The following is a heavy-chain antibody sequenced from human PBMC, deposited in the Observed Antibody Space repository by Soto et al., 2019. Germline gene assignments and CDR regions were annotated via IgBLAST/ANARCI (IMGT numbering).Heavy chain of an antibody. CDR3: SRLAYYDSSGYYVFNGMDV. Sequence: SETLSLTCAVSGGSISSGGYSWSWIRQPPGKGLEWIGYIYHSGSTYYNPSLKSRVTISVDRSKNQLSLKLSSVTAADTAVYYCSRLAYYDSSGYYVFNGMDVWGQGTTVTVSS. CDR1: GGSISSGGYS. D-gene: IGHD3-22*01. CDR2: IYHSGST. V-gene: IGHV4-30-2*01. J-gene: IGHJ6*02.